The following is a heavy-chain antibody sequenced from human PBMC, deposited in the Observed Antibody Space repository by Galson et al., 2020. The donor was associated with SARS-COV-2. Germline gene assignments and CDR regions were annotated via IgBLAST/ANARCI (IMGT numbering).Heavy chain of an antibody. D-gene: IGHD2-15*01. CDR2: IYTSGST. V-gene: IGHV4-4*07. J-gene: IGHJ5*02. CDR1: GGSISSYY. CDR3: ARENCSGGNCYPGSSRNWFDP. Sequence: SETLSLTCTVSGGSISSYYWSWIRQPAGKGLEWIGRIYTSGSTKYNPSLMSRVTMSIDTSTNQCSLILSSVTAADTAVYYCARENCSGGNCYPGSSRNWFDPWGQGTLVIVSS.